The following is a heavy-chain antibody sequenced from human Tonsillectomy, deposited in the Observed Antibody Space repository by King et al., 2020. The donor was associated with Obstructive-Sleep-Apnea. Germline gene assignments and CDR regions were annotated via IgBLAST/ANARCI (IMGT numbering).Heavy chain of an antibody. J-gene: IGHJ5*02. CDR2: IFYSGST. CDR3: AREEEASNWFDP. CDR1: GGSISSGGYY. V-gene: IGHV4-31*03. Sequence: VQLQESGPGLVKPSQTLSLTCTVSGGSISSGGYYWSWIRQHPGKGLEWIGYIFYSGSTYYNPSLKSRLTISVDTSKNQFSLKLNSVTAAATAVYYCAREEEASNWFDPWGQGTLVTVSS.